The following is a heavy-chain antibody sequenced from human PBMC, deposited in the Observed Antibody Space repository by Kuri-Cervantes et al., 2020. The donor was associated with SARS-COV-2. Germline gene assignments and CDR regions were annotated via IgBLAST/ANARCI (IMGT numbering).Heavy chain of an antibody. CDR2: IYYSGST. J-gene: IGHJ4*02. V-gene: IGHV4-59*01. D-gene: IGHD5-24*01. CDR1: GGSFSGYY. Sequence: SQTLSLTCAVYGGSFSGYYWSWIRQPPGKGLEWIGYIYYSGSTNYNPSLKSRVTISVDTSKNQFSLKLSSVTAADTAAYYCARMDGYTLLDYWGQGTLVTVSS. CDR3: ARMDGYTLLDY.